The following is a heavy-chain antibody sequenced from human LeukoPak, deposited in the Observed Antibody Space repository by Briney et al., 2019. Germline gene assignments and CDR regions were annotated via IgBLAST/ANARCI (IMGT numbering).Heavy chain of an antibody. CDR1: GFTFTTYW. J-gene: IGHJ4*02. Sequence: PGGSLRLSCAASGFTFTTYWMTWVRQAPGKGLEWVANINQDGTEKYYVDSVKGRFTISRDNSKNTLYLQMNSLRAEDTAVYYCAKETSPHDYWGQGTLVTVSS. V-gene: IGHV3-7*03. CDR2: INQDGTEK. CDR3: AKETSPHDY.